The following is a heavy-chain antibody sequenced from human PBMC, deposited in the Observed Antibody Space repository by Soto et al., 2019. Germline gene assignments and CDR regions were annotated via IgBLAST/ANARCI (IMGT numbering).Heavy chain of an antibody. V-gene: IGHV4-34*01. CDR2: INHSGST. Sequence: SETLSLTCAVYGGSFSGYYWSRIRQPPGKGLEWIGEINHSGSTNYNPSLKSRVTISVDTSKNQFSLKLSSVTAADTAVYYCARKGYPYYVDYWGQGTLVTVSS. CDR3: ARKGYPYYVDY. J-gene: IGHJ4*02. D-gene: IGHD5-12*01. CDR1: GGSFSGYY.